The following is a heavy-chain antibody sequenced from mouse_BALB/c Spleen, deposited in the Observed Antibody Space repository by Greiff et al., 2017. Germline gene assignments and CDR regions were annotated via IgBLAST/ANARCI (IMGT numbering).Heavy chain of an antibody. CDR3: ARGGYEGAWFAY. V-gene: IGHV1-87*01. J-gene: IGHJ3*01. D-gene: IGHD2-2*01. Sequence: VQLQQSGAELARPGASVKLSCKASGYTFTSYWMQWVKQRPGQGLEWIGAIYPGDGDTRYTQKFKGKATLTADKSSSTAYMQLSSLASEDSAVYYCARGGYEGAWFAYWGQGTLVTVSA. CDR1: GYTFTSYW. CDR2: IYPGDGDT.